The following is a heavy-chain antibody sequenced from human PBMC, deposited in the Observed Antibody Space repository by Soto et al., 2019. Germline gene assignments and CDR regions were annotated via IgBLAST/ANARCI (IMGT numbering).Heavy chain of an antibody. J-gene: IGHJ1*01. V-gene: IGHV5-51*01. CDR3: ARHPGRGAGLKYFQH. D-gene: IGHD6-19*01. Sequence: GESLKISCKGSGYSFTSYWIGWVRQMPGKGLEWMGIIYPGDSDTRYSPSFQGQVTISADKSISTAYLQWSSLKASDTAMYYCARHPGRGAGLKYFQHWGQGTLVTVSS. CDR1: GYSFTSYW. CDR2: IYPGDSDT.